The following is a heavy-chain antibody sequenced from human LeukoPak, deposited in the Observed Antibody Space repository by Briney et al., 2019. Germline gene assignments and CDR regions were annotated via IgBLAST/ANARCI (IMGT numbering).Heavy chain of an antibody. Sequence: SETLSLTCTVSGGSISTYSWSWIRQPPGKGLEYIGCIYNSGTTNYNPSLKTRVTISVDTSKNQFSLKLSSVTAADTAVYYCATGYGDFRVEGRYFYSWGQGTLVTVSS. CDR1: GGSISTYS. CDR2: IYNSGTT. V-gene: IGHV4-59*08. CDR3: ATGYGDFRVEGRYFYS. D-gene: IGHD4-17*01. J-gene: IGHJ4*02.